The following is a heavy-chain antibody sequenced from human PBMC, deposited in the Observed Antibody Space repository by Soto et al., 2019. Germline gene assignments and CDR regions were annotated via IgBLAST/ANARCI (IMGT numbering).Heavy chain of an antibody. J-gene: IGHJ4*02. Sequence: SETLSLTCAVYGGSFSGYYWSWIRQPPGKGLEWIGEINHSGSTNYNPSLKSRVTISVDTSKNQFSLKLSSVTAADTAVYYCARGPTSFDYWGQGTLVTVSS. CDR3: ARGPTSFDY. CDR1: GGSFSGYY. V-gene: IGHV4-34*01. CDR2: INHSGST.